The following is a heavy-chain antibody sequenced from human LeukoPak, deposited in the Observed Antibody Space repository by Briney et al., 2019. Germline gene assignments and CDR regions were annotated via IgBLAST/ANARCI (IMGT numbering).Heavy chain of an antibody. CDR1: GGSISSGGYS. D-gene: IGHD3-10*01. V-gene: IGHV4-30-2*01. CDR2: IYHSGST. CDR3: ARESGAPPYHYGSGVNWFDP. Sequence: SQTLSLTCAVSGGSISSGGYSWRWIRQPPGKGLEWIGYIYHSGSTYYNPSLKSRVTISVDRSKNQFSLKLSSVTAADTAVYYCARESGAPPYHYGSGVNWFDPWGQGTLVTVSS. J-gene: IGHJ5*02.